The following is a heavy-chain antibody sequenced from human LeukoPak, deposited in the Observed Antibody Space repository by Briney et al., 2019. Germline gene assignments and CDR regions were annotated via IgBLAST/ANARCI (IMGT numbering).Heavy chain of an antibody. J-gene: IGHJ4*02. CDR1: GGSISSSSYY. V-gene: IGHV4-39*01. D-gene: IGHD5-24*01. Sequence: NASETLSLTCTVSGGSISSSSYYWGWIRQPPGKGLEWIGSIYYSGSTYYNPSLKSRVTISVDTSKNQFSLKLSSVTAADTAVYYRARPPARDGKMGFDYWGQGTLVTVSS. CDR2: IYYSGST. CDR3: ARPPARDGKMGFDY.